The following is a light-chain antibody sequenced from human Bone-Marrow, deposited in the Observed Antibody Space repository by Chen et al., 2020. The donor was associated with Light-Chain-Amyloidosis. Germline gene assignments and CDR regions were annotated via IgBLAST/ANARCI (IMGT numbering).Light chain of an antibody. V-gene: IGKV1-39*01. J-gene: IGKJ3*01. CDR1: QSISNY. CDR2: SAS. Sequence: DIQMTQSPSSLSASVGDRVTMTCRASQSISNYLNWYQQSPGKAPKLLIHSASTLQSGVPSRFSGSGFGTDFTLTISSLQPEDFASYYCQQTYNAPGFGPGTKVDI. CDR3: QQTYNAPG.